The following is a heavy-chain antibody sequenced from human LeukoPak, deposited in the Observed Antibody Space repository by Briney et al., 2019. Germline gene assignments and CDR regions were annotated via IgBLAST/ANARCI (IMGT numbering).Heavy chain of an antibody. J-gene: IGHJ4*02. Sequence: LLETLSLTCTVSGGTISSYYWSWIRQPPGQGLEWIGYIYTSGSTNYAHSLKSRVTISIDTSKSQFSLKLSSVTAADTAVYYCARQGISSSSPVDYWGQGTLVTVSS. CDR1: GGTISSYY. CDR2: IYTSGST. V-gene: IGHV4-4*09. D-gene: IGHD6-6*01. CDR3: ARQGISSSSPVDY.